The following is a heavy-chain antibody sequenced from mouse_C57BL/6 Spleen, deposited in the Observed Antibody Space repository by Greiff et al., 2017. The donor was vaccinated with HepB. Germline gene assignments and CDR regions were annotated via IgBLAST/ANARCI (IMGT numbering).Heavy chain of an antibody. Sequence: QVQLKQPRTELVKPGASVKLSCKASGYTFTSYWMHWVKQRPGQGLEWIGNINPSNGGTNYNEKFKSKATLTVNKSSSTAYMQLSSLTSEDSAVYYCARNPDYYAPFAYWGQGTLVTVSA. D-gene: IGHD1-1*01. CDR1: GYTFTSYW. J-gene: IGHJ3*01. CDR3: ARNPDYYAPFAY. CDR2: INPSNGGT. V-gene: IGHV1-53*01.